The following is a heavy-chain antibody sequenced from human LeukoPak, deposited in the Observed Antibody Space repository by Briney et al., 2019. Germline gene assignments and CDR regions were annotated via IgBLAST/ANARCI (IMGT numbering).Heavy chain of an antibody. Sequence: GGSLRLSCTASGFIFSRNNMNWVRQAPGKGLEWVSYISSSGTTIYYADSVKGRFTISRDNAENSLYLQMNSLRDEDTAVYYCACARTGGAYLDYWGQGTLVTVSS. CDR1: GFIFSRNN. D-gene: IGHD1-1*01. J-gene: IGHJ4*02. CDR3: ACARTGGAYLDY. CDR2: ISSSGTTI. V-gene: IGHV3-48*02.